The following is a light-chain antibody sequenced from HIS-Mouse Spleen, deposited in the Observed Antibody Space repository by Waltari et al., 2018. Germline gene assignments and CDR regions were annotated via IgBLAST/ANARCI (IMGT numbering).Light chain of an antibody. Sequence: DILMTHSPASLAVSLGERATINGKSSQSVLYTSNNKNYLAWYQQKPGQPPKLLIYWASTRESGVPDRFSGSGSGTDFTLTISSLQAEDVAVYYCQQYYSTPYTFGQGTKLEIK. CDR2: WAS. J-gene: IGKJ2*01. CDR1: QSVLYTSNNKNY. V-gene: IGKV4-1*01. CDR3: QQYYSTPYT.